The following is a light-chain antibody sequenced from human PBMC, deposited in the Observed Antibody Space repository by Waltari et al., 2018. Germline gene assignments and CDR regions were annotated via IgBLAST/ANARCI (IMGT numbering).Light chain of an antibody. Sequence: QSVLAQPASVSGSPGQSISISCTGTSDDIGNYNFVSWYQHIPGKVPKLLIYEVDHRPSGVSTRFSGSKSGITASLTISGLQTEDETDYYCSSFRGGHDQTVVFGGGTKLTVL. CDR2: EVD. J-gene: IGLJ2*01. V-gene: IGLV2-14*01. CDR3: SSFRGGHDQTVV. CDR1: SDDIGNYNF.